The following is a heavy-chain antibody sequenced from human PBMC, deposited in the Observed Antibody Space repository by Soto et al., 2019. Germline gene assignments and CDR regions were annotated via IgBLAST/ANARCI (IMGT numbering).Heavy chain of an antibody. J-gene: IGHJ6*02. V-gene: IGHV4-4*02. D-gene: IGHD3-22*01. CDR3: ARDPLVGSDFLYYYDSSGPSLYYYGMDV. CDR1: GGSISSSNW. CDR2: IYHSGST. Sequence: PSETLSLTCAVSGGSISSSNWWSWVRQPPGKGLEWIGEIYHSGSTNYNPSLKSRVTISVDKSKNQFSLKLSSVTAADTAVYYCARDPLVGSDFLYYYDSSGPSLYYYGMDVWGQGTTVTVSS.